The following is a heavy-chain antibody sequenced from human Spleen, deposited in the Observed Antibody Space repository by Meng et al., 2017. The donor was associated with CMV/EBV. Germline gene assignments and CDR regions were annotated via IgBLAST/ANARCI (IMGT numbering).Heavy chain of an antibody. CDR3: ARVGAYYDILTGSGSDY. D-gene: IGHD3-9*01. J-gene: IGHJ4*02. Sequence: SETLSLTCAVYGGSFSGYYWSWIRQPPGKGLEWIGEINHSGSTNYNPSLKSRLTISVDTSKNQFSLKLSSVTAADTAVYYCARVGAYYDILTGSGSDYWGQGTLVTVSS. V-gene: IGHV4-34*01. CDR2: INHSGST. CDR1: GGSFSGYY.